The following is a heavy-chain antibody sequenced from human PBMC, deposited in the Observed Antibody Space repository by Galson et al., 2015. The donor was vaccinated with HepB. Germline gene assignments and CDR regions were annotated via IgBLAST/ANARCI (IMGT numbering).Heavy chain of an antibody. CDR3: AREGYCTNGVCYYYYVDV. J-gene: IGHJ6*03. V-gene: IGHV5-10-1*01. CDR1: GYSFTSYW. CDR2: IDPSDSYT. D-gene: IGHD2-8*01. Sequence: QSGAEVKKPGESLRISCKGSGYSFTSYWISWVRQMPGKGLEWMGRIDPSDSYTNYSPSFQGHVTISADKSISTAYLQWSSLKASDTAMYYCAREGYCTNGVCYYYYVDVWGKGTTVTVSS.